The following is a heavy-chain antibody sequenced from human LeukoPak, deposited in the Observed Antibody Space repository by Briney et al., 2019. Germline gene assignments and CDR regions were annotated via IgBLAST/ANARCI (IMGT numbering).Heavy chain of an antibody. J-gene: IGHJ4*02. V-gene: IGHV3-66*01. Sequence: PGGSLRLSCAASGFTVRSNYMSWVRQAPGKGLEWVSVIYSGGSTYYVDSVKGGFTISRDNSKNALYVQMNSVRCEDTAVYSCARDARGGSPRCYAYWGQGTLVTASS. CDR3: ARDARGGSPRCYAY. CDR2: IYSGGST. CDR1: GFTVRSNY. D-gene: IGHD2-2*01.